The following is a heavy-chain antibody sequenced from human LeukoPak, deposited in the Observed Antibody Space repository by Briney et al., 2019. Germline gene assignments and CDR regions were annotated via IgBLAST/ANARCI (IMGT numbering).Heavy chain of an antibody. CDR1: GGSISSYY. Sequence: SETLSLTCTVSGGSISSYYWSWIRQPPGKGLEWIGYIYYSGNTNYNPFLKSRVTISVDTSKCQFSLWLSSVTAADTAVYYCARGLDSGYCTNGVCSYYFDYWGQGTLVTVSS. J-gene: IGHJ4*02. CDR3: ARGLDSGYCTNGVCSYYFDY. D-gene: IGHD2-8*01. V-gene: IGHV4-59*08. CDR2: IYYSGNT.